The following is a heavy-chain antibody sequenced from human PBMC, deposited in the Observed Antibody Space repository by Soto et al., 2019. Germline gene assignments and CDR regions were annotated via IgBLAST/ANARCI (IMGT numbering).Heavy chain of an antibody. CDR3: ARGGSVRGVSYYYYYYGMDV. J-gene: IGHJ6*02. CDR1: GASFSGYY. D-gene: IGHD3-10*01. Sequence: SETMSLTCAFNGASFSGYYWRSIRELPGKGLAWIGEINHSGSTNYNPSLKSRVTISVDTSKSQFSLKLSSVTAADTAVYYCARGGSVRGVSYYYYYYGMDVWGQGTTVT. CDR2: INHSGST. V-gene: IGHV4-34*01.